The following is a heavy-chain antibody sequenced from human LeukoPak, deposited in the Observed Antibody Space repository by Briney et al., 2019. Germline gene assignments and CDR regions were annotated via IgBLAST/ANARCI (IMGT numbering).Heavy chain of an antibody. CDR3: ARDYSYGSLYYYYYMDV. Sequence: SETLSLTCTVSGGSISSYYWSWIRQPPGKGLEWIGYIYYSGSTYYNPSLKSRVTISVDTSKNQFSLKLSSVTAADTAVYYCARDYSYGSLYYYYYMDVWGKGTTVTVSS. CDR1: GGSISSYY. CDR2: IYYSGST. D-gene: IGHD5-18*01. V-gene: IGHV4-59*12. J-gene: IGHJ6*03.